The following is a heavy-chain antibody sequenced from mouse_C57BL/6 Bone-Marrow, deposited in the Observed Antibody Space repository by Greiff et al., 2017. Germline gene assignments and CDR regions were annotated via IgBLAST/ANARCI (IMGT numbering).Heavy chain of an antibody. J-gene: IGHJ3*01. CDR1: GYTFTGYW. Sequence: VQLQQSGAELMKPGASVKLSCKASGYTFTGYWMHWVKQRPGHGLEWIGEIYPASGSTNYNQKFKGKATFTADTSSNTAYLQLSSLTSDDSAIYYCASSPFAYWGQGTLVTVSA. CDR2: IYPASGST. CDR3: ASSPFAY. V-gene: IGHV1-9*01.